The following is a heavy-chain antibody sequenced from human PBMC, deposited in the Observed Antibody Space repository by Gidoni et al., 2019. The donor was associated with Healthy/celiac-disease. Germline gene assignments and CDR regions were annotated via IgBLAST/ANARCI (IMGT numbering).Heavy chain of an antibody. J-gene: IGHJ5*02. CDR2: INAGNGNT. Sequence: QVQLVQSGAEVKKPGASVKVSCKASGYTFTSYAMHWVRQAPGQRLEWMGWINAGNGNTKYSQKFQGRVTITRDTSASTAYMELSSLRSEDTAVYYCARDRPPRVKQQPVPGWFDPWGQGTLVTVSS. CDR3: ARDRPPRVKQQPVPGWFDP. CDR1: GYTFTSYA. V-gene: IGHV1-3*01. D-gene: IGHD6-13*01.